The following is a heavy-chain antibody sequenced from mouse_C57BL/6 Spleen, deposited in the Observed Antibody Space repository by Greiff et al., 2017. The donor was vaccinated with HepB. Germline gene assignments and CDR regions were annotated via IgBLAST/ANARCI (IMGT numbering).Heavy chain of an antibody. D-gene: IGHD5-1*01. V-gene: IGHV1-19*01. Sequence: EVKLVESGPVLVKPGASVKMSCKASGYTFTDYYMNWVKQSHGKSLEWIGVINPYNGGTSYNQKFKGKATLTVDKSSSTAYMELNSLTSEDSAVYYCARGGNLRRLAYWGQGTLVTVSA. CDR3: ARGGNLRRLAY. CDR1: GYTFTDYY. CDR2: INPYNGGT. J-gene: IGHJ3*01.